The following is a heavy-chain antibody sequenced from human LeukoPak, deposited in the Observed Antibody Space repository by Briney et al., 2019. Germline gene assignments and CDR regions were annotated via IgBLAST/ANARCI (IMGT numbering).Heavy chain of an antibody. CDR3: AKVPYVSSGPYDAFDI. CDR2: ISYDGSNK. J-gene: IGHJ3*02. V-gene: IGHV3-30*18. D-gene: IGHD3-22*01. Sequence: GGSLRLSCAASGFIFSSYGMHWVRQAPGKGLECVAVISYDGSNKYYADSVKGRFTISRDNSKNTLYLQMNSLRAEDTAVYYCAKVPYVSSGPYDAFDIWGQGTMVTVSS. CDR1: GFIFSSYG.